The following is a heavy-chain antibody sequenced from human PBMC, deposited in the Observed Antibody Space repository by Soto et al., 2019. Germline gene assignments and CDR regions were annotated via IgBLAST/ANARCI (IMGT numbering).Heavy chain of an antibody. D-gene: IGHD3-22*01. CDR1: GYSFTSYW. J-gene: IGHJ4*02. CDR3: ARINYYDSSGSPRKFDY. CDR2: IDPSDSYT. Sequence: GESLKISCKGSGYSFTSYWVSWVRQMPGKGLGWMGRIDPSDSYTNYSPSFQGHVTISADKSISTAYLQWSSLKASDTAMYYCARINYYDSSGSPRKFDYWGQGTLVTVSS. V-gene: IGHV5-10-1*01.